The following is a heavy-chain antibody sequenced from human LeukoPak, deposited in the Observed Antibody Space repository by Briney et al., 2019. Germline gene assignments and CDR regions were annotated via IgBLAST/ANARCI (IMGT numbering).Heavy chain of an antibody. J-gene: IGHJ4*02. CDR2: VFYTGKT. Sequence: SETLSLTCTVSGGSVSTSDYYWGWIRQSPVKELEWIGDVFYTGKTNYNPSLRGRATISIDTSKNQFSLKLTYVTAADSAVYYCARVFDSWGQGTLVTVSS. V-gene: IGHV4-39*07. CDR1: GGSVSTSDYY. CDR3: ARVFDS.